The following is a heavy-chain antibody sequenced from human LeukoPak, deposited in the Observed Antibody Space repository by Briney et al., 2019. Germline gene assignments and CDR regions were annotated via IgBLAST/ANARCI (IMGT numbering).Heavy chain of an antibody. D-gene: IGHD5-12*01. J-gene: IGHJ4*02. CDR1: VGTLRSYA. Sequence: GSAVKVSRKASVGTLRSYAIRWVRQAPGEGLDWIGRTIPLLGIDNSAQKYQGRVTITADNSTSTAYMQLSSLRSEDTAVYYCARWLGGPNDYWGQGTLVTVSS. V-gene: IGHV1-69*04. CDR3: ARWLGGPNDY. CDR2: TIPLLGID.